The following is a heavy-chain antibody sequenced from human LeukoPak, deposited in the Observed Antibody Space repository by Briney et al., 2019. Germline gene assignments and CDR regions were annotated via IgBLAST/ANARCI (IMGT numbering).Heavy chain of an antibody. CDR2: ISDTGSTK. CDR1: GFTFSSYS. D-gene: IGHD5-12*01. V-gene: IGHV3-48*01. CDR3: ARGLATGTPGLLGVDH. Sequence: GGSLRLSCAASGFTFSSYSMNWVRQAPGKGLEWVSYISDTGSTKYYADSVKGRFTISRDNAKSSLYLQMNSLRAEDTALYYCARGLATGTPGLLGVDHWGQGILVTVSS. J-gene: IGHJ4*02.